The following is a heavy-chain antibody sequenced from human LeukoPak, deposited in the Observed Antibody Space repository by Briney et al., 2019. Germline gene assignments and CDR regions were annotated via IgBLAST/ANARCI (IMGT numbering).Heavy chain of an antibody. Sequence: GGSLRLSCAASGFTFSSYEMNWVRQAPGKGLEWVSYISSSGSTIYYADSVKGRFTISRDNAKNSLYLQMNSLRAEDTAVCYCARTAYCSSTSCYAGTGWFDPWGQGTLVTVSS. CDR1: GFTFSSYE. CDR2: ISSSGSTI. J-gene: IGHJ5*02. V-gene: IGHV3-48*03. D-gene: IGHD2-2*01. CDR3: ARTAYCSSTSCYAGTGWFDP.